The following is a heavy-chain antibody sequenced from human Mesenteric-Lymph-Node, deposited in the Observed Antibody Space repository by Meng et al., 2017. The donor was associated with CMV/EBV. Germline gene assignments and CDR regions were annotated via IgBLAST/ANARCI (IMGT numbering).Heavy chain of an antibody. CDR1: GFTFSTYP. V-gene: IGHV3-7*01. CDR2: IKQDGSEK. CDR3: ARAESGWPFDY. D-gene: IGHD6-19*01. J-gene: IGHJ4*02. Sequence: GGSLRLSCAASGFTFSTYPMHWVRQAPGKGLEWVANIKQDGSEKYYVDSVKGRFTISRDNAKNSLYLQMNSLRAEDTAVYYCARAESGWPFDYWGQGTLVTVSS.